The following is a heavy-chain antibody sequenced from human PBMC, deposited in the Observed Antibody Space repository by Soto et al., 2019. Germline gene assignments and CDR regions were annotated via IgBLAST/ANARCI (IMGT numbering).Heavy chain of an antibody. CDR1: GSTFSSYA. CDR2: ISGSGGST. D-gene: IGHD1-1*01. CDR3: AKDTTRPLRYFDY. J-gene: IGHJ4*02. V-gene: IGHV3-23*01. Sequence: GGSLRLSCAASGSTFSSYAMSWVRQAPGKGLEWVSAISGSGGSTYYADSVKGRFTISRDNSKNTLYLQMNSLRAEDTAVYYCAKDTTRPLRYFDYWGQGTLVTVSS.